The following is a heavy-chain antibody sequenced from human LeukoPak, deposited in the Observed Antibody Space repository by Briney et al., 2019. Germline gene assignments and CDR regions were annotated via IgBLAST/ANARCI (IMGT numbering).Heavy chain of an antibody. V-gene: IGHV3-21*01. D-gene: IGHD3-22*01. J-gene: IGHJ4*02. CDR2: ISSSSSYI. CDR3: ARGGAPGDSSGYYYLPFEY. Sequence: GGSLRLSCAISGFTFSSYSMNWVRQAPGKGLEWVSSISSSSSYIYYADSVKGRFTISRDNAKNSLYLQMNSLRAEDTAVYYCARGGAPGDSSGYYYLPFEYWGQGTLVTVSS. CDR1: GFTFSSYS.